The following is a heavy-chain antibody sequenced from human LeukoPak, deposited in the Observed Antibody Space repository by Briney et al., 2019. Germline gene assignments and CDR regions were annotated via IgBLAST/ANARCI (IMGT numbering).Heavy chain of an antibody. CDR2: ISYDGSNK. J-gene: IGHJ4*02. V-gene: IGHV3-30-3*01. Sequence: GGSLRLSCAASGFTFSSYAMHWVRQAPGKGLEWVAVISYDGSNKYYADSVKGRFTISRDNSKNTLYLQMNSLRAEDTAVYYCARDREVAMIVVVLDYWGQGTLVTVSS. CDR3: ARDREVAMIVVVLDY. D-gene: IGHD3-22*01. CDR1: GFTFSSYA.